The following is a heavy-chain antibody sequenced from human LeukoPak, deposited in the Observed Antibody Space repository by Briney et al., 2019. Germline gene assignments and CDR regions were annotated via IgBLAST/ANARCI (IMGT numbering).Heavy chain of an antibody. Sequence: KPSETLSLTCAVYGGSFSGYYWSWIRQPPGKGLEWVSYISSSSSTIYYADSVKGRFTISRDNAKNSLYLQMNSLRAEDTAVYYCARVWVRAFMIRYFDLWGRGTLVTVSS. V-gene: IGHV3-11*04. CDR1: GGSFSGYY. D-gene: IGHD3-16*01. CDR3: ARVWVRAFMIRYFDL. J-gene: IGHJ2*01. CDR2: ISSSSSTI.